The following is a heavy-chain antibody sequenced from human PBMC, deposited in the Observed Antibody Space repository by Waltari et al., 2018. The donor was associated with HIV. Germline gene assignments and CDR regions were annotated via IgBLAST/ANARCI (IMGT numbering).Heavy chain of an antibody. CDR3: ARLLRQYSSGKRSDSFVDY. J-gene: IGHJ4*02. CDR2: IYYSGMN. V-gene: IGHV4-39*01. Sequence: QLQLQESAPGLAKTSETLSLTCPHSCGPTSSSRHSCCWLRPPQRNRLEGIGSIYYSGMNYYNPSLKSRVTIPVDTSKTQFALKLSSVTAADTAVYYCARLLRQYSSGKRSDSFVDYWGQGTLVTVSS. D-gene: IGHD6-19*01. CDR1: CGPTSSSRHS.